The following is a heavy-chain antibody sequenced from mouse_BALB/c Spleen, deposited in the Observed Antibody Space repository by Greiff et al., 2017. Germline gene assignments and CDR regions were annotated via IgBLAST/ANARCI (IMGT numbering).Heavy chain of an antibody. Sequence: EVQLQESGPGLVKPSQSLSLTCTVTGYSITSDYAWNWIRQFPGNKLEWMGYISYSGSTSYNPSLKSRISITRDTSKNQFFLQLNSVTTEDTATYYCARRNSYVNYAMDYWGQGTSVTVSS. J-gene: IGHJ4*01. D-gene: IGHD5-2*01. V-gene: IGHV3-2*02. CDR3: ARRNSYVNYAMDY. CDR1: GYSITSDYA. CDR2: ISYSGST.